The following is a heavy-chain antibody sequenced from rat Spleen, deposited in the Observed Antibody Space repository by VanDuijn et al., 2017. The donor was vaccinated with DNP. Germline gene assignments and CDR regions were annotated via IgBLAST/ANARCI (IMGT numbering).Heavy chain of an antibody. D-gene: IGHD5-1*01. CDR1: GFTFSDYY. Sequence: EVQLVESGGGLVQPGRSLKLSCAASGFTFSDYYMAWVRQTPKTGLEWVASIDYEGSGTHYGDSVRGRFTISRDNAKSTLYLQMNRLRSEDTATYYCARGSGTPYWYFDVWGPGVMVTVSS. J-gene: IGHJ1*01. CDR2: IDYEGSGT. CDR3: ARGSGTPYWYFDV. V-gene: IGHV5-22*01.